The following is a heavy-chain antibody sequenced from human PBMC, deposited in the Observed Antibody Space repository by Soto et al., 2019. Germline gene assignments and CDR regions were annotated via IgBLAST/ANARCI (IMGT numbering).Heavy chain of an antibody. CDR3: ARGTYCSGGSRQTDYYYYYGMDV. CDR2: HSAYNGNT. J-gene: IGHJ6*01. CDR1: GYPFTGYG. D-gene: IGHD2-15*01. V-gene: IGHV1-18*01. Sequence: CKGSGYPFTGYGISWVRQAPGQRSGWMGWHSAYNGNTNYAQKLQGRVTMTTDTSTSTAYMELRSLRSDDTAVYYCARGTYCSGGSRQTDYYYYYGMDVWGQGTTVTVSS.